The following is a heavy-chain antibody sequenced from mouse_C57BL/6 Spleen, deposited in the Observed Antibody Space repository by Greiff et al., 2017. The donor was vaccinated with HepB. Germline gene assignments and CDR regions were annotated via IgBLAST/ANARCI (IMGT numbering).Heavy chain of an antibody. CDR1: GFTFNTYA. Sequence: EVQLVESGGGLVQPTGSLKLSCAASGFTFNTYAMHWVRQAPGQGLEWVARIRSTSSNYATYYADSVKDRFTISRDDSQSVLDLQMHNLKTEDTAMYYCVREYCGTRVYFDVWGTGTTVTVSS. J-gene: IGHJ1*03. V-gene: IGHV10-3*01. CDR2: IRSTSSNYAT. CDR3: VREYCGTRVYFDV. D-gene: IGHD1-1*01.